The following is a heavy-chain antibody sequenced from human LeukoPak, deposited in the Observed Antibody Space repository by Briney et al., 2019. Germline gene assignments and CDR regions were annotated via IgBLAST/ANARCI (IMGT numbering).Heavy chain of an antibody. D-gene: IGHD2-21*02. CDR3: AKGDDYFFDY. CDR2: ISYDGSNK. CDR1: GFTFSSYG. V-gene: IGHV3-30*18. Sequence: PGGSLRLSCAASGFTFSSYGMHWVRQAPGKGLEWVAVISYDGSNKYYADFVKGRFTISRDNSKNTLYLQMNSLRAEDTAVYYCAKGDDYFFDYWGQGTLVTVSS. J-gene: IGHJ4*02.